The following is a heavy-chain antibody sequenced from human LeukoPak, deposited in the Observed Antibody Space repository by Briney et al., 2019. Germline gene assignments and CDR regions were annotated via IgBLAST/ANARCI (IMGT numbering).Heavy chain of an antibody. Sequence: GGSLRLSCAASGFTFSNAWMSWVRQAPGKGLEWVGRIKSKTDGGTTDYAAPVKGRFTISRDDSKNTLYLQMNSLKTEDTAVYYCTSTIIVVPAVPDYGGQGPLVTVSS. V-gene: IGHV3-15*01. CDR1: GFTFSNAW. J-gene: IGHJ4*02. CDR3: TSTIIVVPAVPDY. CDR2: IKSKTDGGTT. D-gene: IGHD2-2*01.